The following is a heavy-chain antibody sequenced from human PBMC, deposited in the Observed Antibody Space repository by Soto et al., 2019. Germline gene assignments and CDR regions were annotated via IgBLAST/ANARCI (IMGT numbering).Heavy chain of an antibody. D-gene: IGHD3-22*01. Sequence: QVQLMQSGAEVQKPGSSVKVSCKASGGSFPSDTISWVRQAPGQGLEWLGGIVPVFGTPNHAQKFQGRVTISADGSTNTSYMELTSLRPEDTAVSYCTRPSSGYYHDAFDIWGQGTLVTVSS. V-gene: IGHV1-69*01. CDR2: IVPVFGTP. CDR1: GGSFPSDT. CDR3: TRPSSGYYHDAFDI. J-gene: IGHJ3*02.